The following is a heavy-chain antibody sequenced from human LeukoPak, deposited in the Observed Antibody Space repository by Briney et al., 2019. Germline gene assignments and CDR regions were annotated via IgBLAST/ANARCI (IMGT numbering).Heavy chain of an antibody. CDR2: IWYDGSNQ. Sequence: GGSLRLSCAASGLNFRNYGMHWVRQAPGKGLEWVAVIWYDGSNQYYVDSVKGRFTVSKDNAKNMLYLQMDSLRAEDTAVYYCATDRNGGKYYDYWGQGTLVTVSS. V-gene: IGHV3-33*01. CDR1: GLNFRNYG. CDR3: ATDRNGGKYYDY. D-gene: IGHD1-26*01. J-gene: IGHJ4*02.